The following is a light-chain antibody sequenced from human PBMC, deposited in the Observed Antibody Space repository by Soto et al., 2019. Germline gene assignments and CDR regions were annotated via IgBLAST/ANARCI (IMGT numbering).Light chain of an antibody. Sequence: DIQMTDSPSSLAAPAGAGGMSTCRASQDIGSDLAWYQQKPGKAPERLIYAASSLQSGVPSRFSGSGSGTEFTLTINSLQPEDFATYYCQHYSGYSRTFGQGTKGDIK. CDR1: QDIGSD. V-gene: IGKV1-17*01. J-gene: IGKJ1*01. CDR2: AAS. CDR3: QHYSGYSRT.